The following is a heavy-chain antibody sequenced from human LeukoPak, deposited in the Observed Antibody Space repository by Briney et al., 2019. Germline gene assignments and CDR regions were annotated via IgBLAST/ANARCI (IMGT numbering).Heavy chain of an antibody. CDR2: MSDGGSLI. Sequence: GGSLRLSRAASGFSFSTYSMNWVRQAPGKGLEWVSYMSDGGSLIYYPDSVKGRFTISRDDARNSLYLQINSLRAEDTALYYCVTTEWKHVGPLVYWGQGTLVTVTS. CDR3: VTTEWKHVGPLVY. V-gene: IGHV3-48*01. CDR1: GFSFSTYS. D-gene: IGHD5-18*01. J-gene: IGHJ4*02.